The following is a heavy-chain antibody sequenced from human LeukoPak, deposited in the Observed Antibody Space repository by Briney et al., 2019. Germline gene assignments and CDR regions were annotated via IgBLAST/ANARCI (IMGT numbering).Heavy chain of an antibody. CDR1: GYTFTIYG. D-gene: IGHD3-22*01. CDR3: ARVRSFHYMDV. V-gene: IGHV1-18*01. Sequence: ASVKVSCKASGYTFTIYGIGWVRQAPGQGLGWLGGISAYNGNTNYAQKLQGRVTMTTDTSTSTAYMELRSLRSDDTAVYYCARVRSFHYMDVWGKGTTVTVSS. J-gene: IGHJ6*03. CDR2: ISAYNGNT.